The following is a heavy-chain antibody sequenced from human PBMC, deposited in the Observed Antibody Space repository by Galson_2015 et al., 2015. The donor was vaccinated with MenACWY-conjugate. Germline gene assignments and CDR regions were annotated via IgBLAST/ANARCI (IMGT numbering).Heavy chain of an antibody. Sequence: LRLSCAASGFTLSSYWMHWVRQGPGKGLVWVSRINSDGSSTNYADSVKGRFTISRDNAKNTLYLQMNSLRAEDTAVYYCARGGQGLAAAEDNWFDPWGQGTLVTVSS. D-gene: IGHD6-13*01. CDR2: INSDGSST. CDR1: GFTLSSYW. V-gene: IGHV3-74*01. CDR3: ARGGQGLAAAEDNWFDP. J-gene: IGHJ5*02.